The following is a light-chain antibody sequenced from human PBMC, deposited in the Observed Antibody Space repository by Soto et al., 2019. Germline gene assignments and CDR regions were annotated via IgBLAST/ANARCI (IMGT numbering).Light chain of an antibody. J-gene: IGKJ3*01. CDR3: QQYDNLPFT. CDR1: QDISNY. Sequence: DIQMTQSPSSLSASVGDRVTITCQASQDISNYLNWYQQKPGKAPKLLIYDASNLETGVPSRFSGSGSGTDFTFTISSLQPEAIARYYCQQYDNLPFTFGPGTKVDIK. CDR2: DAS. V-gene: IGKV1-33*01.